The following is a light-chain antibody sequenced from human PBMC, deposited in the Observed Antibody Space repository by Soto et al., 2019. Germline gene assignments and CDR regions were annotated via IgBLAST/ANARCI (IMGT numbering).Light chain of an antibody. V-gene: IGKV3-15*01. Sequence: EIVMTQSPATLSVSPGERATLSCRASQSVSSNLAWYQHKPGQAPRLLIYGASTRATGIPARFSGSGSGTAFTLTIISLQSEDFAVYYCQQYTNWPPITFGQGTRLEIK. CDR2: GAS. CDR1: QSVSSN. J-gene: IGKJ5*01. CDR3: QQYTNWPPIT.